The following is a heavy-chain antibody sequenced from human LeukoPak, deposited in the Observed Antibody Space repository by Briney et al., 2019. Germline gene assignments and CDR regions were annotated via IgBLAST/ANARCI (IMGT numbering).Heavy chain of an antibody. CDR3: ARLGYSSGWYFFFDY. CDR2: IYSGGTI. D-gene: IGHD6-19*01. CDR1: GFTVSSNY. Sequence: GGSLRLSCTASGFTVSSNYMSWVRQAPGKGLEWVSVIYSGGTIKYADSVKGRFTISTDISKNALYLQMNSLRAEDTAVYYCARLGYSSGWYFFFDYWGQGTLVTVSS. V-gene: IGHV3-66*04. J-gene: IGHJ4*02.